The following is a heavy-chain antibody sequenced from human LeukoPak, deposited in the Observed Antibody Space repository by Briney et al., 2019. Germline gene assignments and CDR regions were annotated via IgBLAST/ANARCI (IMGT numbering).Heavy chain of an antibody. V-gene: IGHV1-2*06. Sequence: GASVKVSCKASGYTFTDHHVHWVRQAPGQGLEWIGLIHPKSGDTDYAQKFQGRATMTRDTSITTAYMALTSLISDDTAVYFCASHYGPGPVWGQGTLVTVS. D-gene: IGHD3-10*01. J-gene: IGHJ4*02. CDR2: IHPKSGDT. CDR1: GYTFTDHH. CDR3: ASHYGPGPV.